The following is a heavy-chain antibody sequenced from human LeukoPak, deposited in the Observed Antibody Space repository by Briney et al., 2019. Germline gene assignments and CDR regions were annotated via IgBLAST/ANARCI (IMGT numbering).Heavy chain of an antibody. V-gene: IGHV1-2*02. J-gene: IGHJ4*02. CDR1: GYTFTGYY. Sequence: ASVKVSCKASGYTFTGYYMHWVRQAPGQGLEWMGWINPNSGGTNCAQKFQGRVTMTRDTSISTAYMELSRLRSDDTAVYYCARGGLRPLYGSGIVQSKYYFDYWGQGTLVTVSS. CDR2: INPNSGGT. CDR3: ARGGLRPLYGSGIVQSKYYFDY. D-gene: IGHD3-10*01.